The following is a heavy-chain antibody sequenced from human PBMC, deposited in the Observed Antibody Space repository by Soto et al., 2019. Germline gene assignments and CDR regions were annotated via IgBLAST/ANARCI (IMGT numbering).Heavy chain of an antibody. CDR2: IYYSGST. D-gene: IGHD2-21*02. J-gene: IGHJ5*02. CDR3: AGVGGNYWFDP. CDR1: GGSISSSSYY. Sequence: SETLSLTCTVSGGSISSSSYYWGWIRQPPGKGLEWIGSIYYSGSTYYHPSLKSRVTISVDTSKNQFSLKLSSVTAADTAVYFCAGVGGNYWFDPWGQGTMVTVSS. V-gene: IGHV4-39*01.